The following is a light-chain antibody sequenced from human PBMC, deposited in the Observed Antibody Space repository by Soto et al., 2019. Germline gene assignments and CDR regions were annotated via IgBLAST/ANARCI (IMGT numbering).Light chain of an antibody. J-gene: IGLJ1*01. CDR2: EVS. Sequence: QSALTQPASVSGSPGQSITISCTETSSDVGGYNSVSWYQQHPGKAPKLMIFEVSNRPSGVSYRFSGSKAGNTASLTISGLQVEDEADYYCCSFAGSYYVFGTGTKLTVL. CDR1: SSDVGGYNS. V-gene: IGLV2-14*01. CDR3: CSFAGSYYV.